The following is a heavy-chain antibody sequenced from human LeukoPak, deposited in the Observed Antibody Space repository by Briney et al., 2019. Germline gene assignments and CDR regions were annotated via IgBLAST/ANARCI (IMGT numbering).Heavy chain of an antibody. V-gene: IGHV1-24*01. D-gene: IGHD5-12*01. CDR1: GYTLTELS. Sequence: ASVKVSCKVSGYTLTELSMHWVRQAPGKGLEWMGGFDPEDGDTIYAQKFQGRVTMTEDTSTDTAYMELSSLRSEDTAVYYCATGTAVATYFDYWGQGTLVTVSS. J-gene: IGHJ4*02. CDR3: ATGTAVATYFDY. CDR2: FDPEDGDT.